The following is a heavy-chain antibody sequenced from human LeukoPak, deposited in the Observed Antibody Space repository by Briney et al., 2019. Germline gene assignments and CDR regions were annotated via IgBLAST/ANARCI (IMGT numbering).Heavy chain of an antibody. CDR3: ARDLKSAFDY. J-gene: IGHJ4*02. V-gene: IGHV3-74*01. CDR2: VNRDGSYT. CDR1: GFIFNSYW. Sequence: PGGSLRLSCAASGFIFNSYWMHWVRQAPGKGLVWVSGVNRDGSYTNYADAVKGRFTISRDSAKNTLYLQMNSLRAEDTAVYYCARDLKSAFDYWGQGTLATVSS.